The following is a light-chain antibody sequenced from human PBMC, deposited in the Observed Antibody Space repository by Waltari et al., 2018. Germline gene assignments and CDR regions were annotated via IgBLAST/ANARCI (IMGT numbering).Light chain of an antibody. CDR2: EAL. V-gene: IGKV1-5*01. CDR1: QSISSR. Sequence: DIKITLSPPTLSASVGDRVTITCRASQSISSRSAWYQQKPGTAPKLLIHEALSLESGVPIRFSGTVSGTEFTLTISSLQPEDFGTYFCQQYKTYPLTFGGGTRVESK. J-gene: IGKJ4*01. CDR3: QQYKTYPLT.